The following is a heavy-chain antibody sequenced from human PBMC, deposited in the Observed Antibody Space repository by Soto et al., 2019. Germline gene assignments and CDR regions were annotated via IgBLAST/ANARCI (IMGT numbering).Heavy chain of an antibody. V-gene: IGHV3-33*01. J-gene: IGHJ4*02. CDR2: IWYDGSNK. Sequence: VQLVESGGGVVQPGRSLRLSCAASGFTFSSYGMHWVRQAPGKGLEWVAVIWYDGSNKYYADSVKGRFTISRDNSKNTLYLQMNSLRAEDTAVYYCARGQSRRGLPYKWGQGTLVTVSS. CDR3: ARGQSRRGLPYK. CDR1: GFTFSSYG. D-gene: IGHD3-10*01.